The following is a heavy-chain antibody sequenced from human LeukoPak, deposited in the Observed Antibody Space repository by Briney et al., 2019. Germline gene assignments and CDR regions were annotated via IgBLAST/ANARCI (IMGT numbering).Heavy chain of an antibody. V-gene: IGHV3-11*03. J-gene: IGHJ2*01. CDR2: ISSSSSYT. Sequence: PGGSLRLSCAASGFTFSDYYMSWIRQAPGKGLEWVSYISSSSSYTNYADSVKGRFTISRDNAKNSLYLQMNSLRAEDTAVYYCARLSNIAVAGTMTVNRYFDLWGRGTLVTVSS. CDR1: GFTFSDYY. CDR3: ARLSNIAVAGTMTVNRYFDL. D-gene: IGHD6-19*01.